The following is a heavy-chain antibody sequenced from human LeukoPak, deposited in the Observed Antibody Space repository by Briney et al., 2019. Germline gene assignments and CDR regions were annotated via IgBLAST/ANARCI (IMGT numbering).Heavy chain of an antibody. D-gene: IGHD2-15*01. CDR2: ISSSSSTI. CDR3: ARAVYCSGGSCYSAFDY. J-gene: IGHJ4*02. V-gene: IGHV3-48*02. CDR1: GFTFSSYS. Sequence: GGSLRLSCAASGFTFSSYSMNWVRQAPGKGLEWVSYISSSSSTIYYTDSVKGRFTISRDNAKNSLYLQMNSLRDEDTAVYYCARAVYCSGGSCYSAFDYWGQGTLVTVSS.